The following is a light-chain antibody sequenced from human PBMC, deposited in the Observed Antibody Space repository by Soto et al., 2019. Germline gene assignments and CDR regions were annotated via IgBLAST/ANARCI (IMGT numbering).Light chain of an antibody. CDR2: AAS. V-gene: IGKV1-12*01. CDR1: QGISSY. J-gene: IGKJ4*01. Sequence: DIQMTQSPSSVSASLGDRVTSTCRASQGISSYLAWYQEKPGKAPKLLIYAASTLQSGVPSRFRGSGSGTHFTLTITSLQPEDFATYYCQHGNTFPPTFGGGIKVEIQ. CDR3: QHGNTFPPT.